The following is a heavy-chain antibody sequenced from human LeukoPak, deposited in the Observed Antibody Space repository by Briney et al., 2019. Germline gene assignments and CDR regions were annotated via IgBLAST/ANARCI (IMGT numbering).Heavy chain of an antibody. CDR2: IYNSGST. Sequence: SETLSLTCTVSSASVSSGTYYWSWNRQPPGKGLVWIGNIYNSGSTNYNPSLKSRVTISVDTSKNQFSLSLASVTAADTAVYSCASGDYDPYYLDYWSQGTLVSVSS. CDR3: ASGDYDPYYLDY. V-gene: IGHV4-61*01. J-gene: IGHJ4*02. CDR1: SASVSSGTYY. D-gene: IGHD4-17*01.